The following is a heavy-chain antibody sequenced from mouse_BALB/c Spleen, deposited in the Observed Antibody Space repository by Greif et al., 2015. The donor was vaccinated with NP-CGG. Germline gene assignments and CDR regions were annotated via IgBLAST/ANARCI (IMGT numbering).Heavy chain of an antibody. J-gene: IGHJ3*01. CDR3: AREGDYYGSFAY. V-gene: IGHV2-6-4*01. CDR2: IWGGGST. Sequence: VMLVESGPGLVAPSQSLSITCTVSGFSLSRYSVHWVRQPPGKGLEWLGMIWGGGSTDYNSALKSRLSISKDNSKSQVFLKMNSLQTDDTAMYYCAREGDYYGSFAYWGLGTLVTVSA. CDR1: GFSLSRYS. D-gene: IGHD1-1*01.